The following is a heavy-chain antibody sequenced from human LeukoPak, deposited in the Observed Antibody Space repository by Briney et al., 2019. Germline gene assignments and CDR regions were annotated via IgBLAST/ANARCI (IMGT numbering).Heavy chain of an antibody. D-gene: IGHD2-15*01. J-gene: IGHJ4*02. CDR2: ISGSAGRT. V-gene: IGHV3-23*01. CDR1: GFTFTTYA. CDR3: AKLSCSGGSGYPPFDY. Sequence: GGSLRLSRVASGFTFTTYAMSWVRPPPGRGREGVSGISGSAGRTDYADSVKGPFNISRDKSKNTLYVQMNSLRAEDTAVYYCAKLSCSGGSGYPPFDYWGQGTLVTVSS.